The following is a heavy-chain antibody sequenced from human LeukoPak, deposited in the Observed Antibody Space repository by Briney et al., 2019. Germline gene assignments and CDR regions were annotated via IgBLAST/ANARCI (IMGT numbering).Heavy chain of an antibody. V-gene: IGHV4-39*07. CDR1: GDSISGSNYH. J-gene: IGHJ5*02. CDR2: VHHTGRA. CDR3: AREPDA. Sequence: KSSETLSLTCTVSGDSISGSNYHWGGFRQPPGKGLEGLGTVHHTGRAFYNPSLRGRTTVSVDTSKNEFSLKLTSVTAADTAVYYCAREPDAWGQGILVIVSS.